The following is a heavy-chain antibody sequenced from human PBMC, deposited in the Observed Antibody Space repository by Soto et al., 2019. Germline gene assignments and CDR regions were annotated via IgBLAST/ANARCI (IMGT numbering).Heavy chain of an antibody. J-gene: IGHJ6*03. Sequence: QVQLQESGPGLVKPSGTLSLTCAVSSGSISSSNWWSWVRQPPGKGLGWIGEIYHSGSTNYNPSLKSRVTISVDKSKIQFSLKLSSVTAADTAVYYCATHSARYYYYYYMDVWGKGTTVTVSS. V-gene: IGHV4-4*02. CDR2: IYHSGST. D-gene: IGHD4-4*01. CDR3: ATHSARYYYYYYMDV. CDR1: SGSISSSNW.